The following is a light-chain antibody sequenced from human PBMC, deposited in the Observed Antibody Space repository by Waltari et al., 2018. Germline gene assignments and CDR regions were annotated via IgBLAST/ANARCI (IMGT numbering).Light chain of an antibody. CDR1: QSLVHSDGNTY. J-gene: IGKJ1*01. V-gene: IGKV2-30*02. Sequence: PLSLPVTLGQPASISCRSSQSLVHSDGNTYLSWFQQRPGQSPRRLIYKVSNRDSGVPDRFSGSGSGTDFTLKISRVEAEDIAIYYCMQGIHWPRSFGQGTKVEIE. CDR3: MQGIHWPRS. CDR2: KVS.